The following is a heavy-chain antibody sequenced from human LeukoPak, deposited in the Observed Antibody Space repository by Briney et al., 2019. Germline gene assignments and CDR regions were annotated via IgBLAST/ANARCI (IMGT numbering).Heavy chain of an antibody. Sequence: GGSLRLSCAASGFTVSNNYMSWVRQAPGKGLEWVSVSFGGGSTYYADSVKGRFTISRDNSKDTLYLQMNSLRAEDTAVYYCATGIIAARLCHYWGQGTLVTVSS. CDR1: GFTVSNNY. D-gene: IGHD6-6*01. V-gene: IGHV3-66*01. CDR2: SFGGGST. J-gene: IGHJ4*02. CDR3: ATGIIAARLCHY.